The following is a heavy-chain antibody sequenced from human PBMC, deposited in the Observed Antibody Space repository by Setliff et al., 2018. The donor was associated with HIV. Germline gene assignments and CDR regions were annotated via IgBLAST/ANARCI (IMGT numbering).Heavy chain of an antibody. CDR1: GFTFRSYG. D-gene: IGHD5-18*01. CDR2: IWSDGNNI. Sequence: GGSLRLSCVASGFTFRSYGMHWVRQAPGKGLEWLAVIWSDGNNIYYADSVKGRFTISRDISKNTLHLQMNSLRAEDTAVYYCARRGYSHGFFDYWGQGTLVTVSS. CDR3: ARRGYSHGFFDY. V-gene: IGHV3-33*01. J-gene: IGHJ4*02.